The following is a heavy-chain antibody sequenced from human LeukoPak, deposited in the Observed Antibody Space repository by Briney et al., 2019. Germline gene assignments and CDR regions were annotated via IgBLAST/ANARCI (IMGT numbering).Heavy chain of an antibody. Sequence: GASVKVSCKVSGYTLTKLSMHWVRQAPGKGLEWMGGFDPEDGETIYAQKFQGRVTMTEDTSTDTAYMELSSLRSEDTAVYYCATGPPSQYCSSTSCYYNYFDYWGQGTLVTVSS. V-gene: IGHV1-24*01. J-gene: IGHJ4*02. D-gene: IGHD2-2*01. CDR2: FDPEDGET. CDR3: ATGPPSQYCSSTSCYYNYFDY. CDR1: GYTLTKLS.